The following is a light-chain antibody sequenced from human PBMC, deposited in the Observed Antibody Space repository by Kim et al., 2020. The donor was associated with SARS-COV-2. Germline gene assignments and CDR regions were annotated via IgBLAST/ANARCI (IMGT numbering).Light chain of an antibody. CDR2: ETS. CDR1: QSVRNH. CDR3: QQYNKWPPAFT. V-gene: IGKV3-15*01. J-gene: IGKJ3*01. Sequence: PVDRVTLACRASQSVRNHVAWYQHKPGQSPRLLIYETSTRATGIPARFSGSASGTEFTLTISSLQSEDFAVYHCQQYNKWPPAFTFGPGTKVDIK.